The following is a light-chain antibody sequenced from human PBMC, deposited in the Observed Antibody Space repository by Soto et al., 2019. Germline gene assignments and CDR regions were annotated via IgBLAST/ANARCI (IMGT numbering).Light chain of an antibody. V-gene: IGKV1-33*01. J-gene: IGKJ4*01. Sequence: DIQMTQSPSSLSACVGDRVTITCQASQDISNYLNWYQQKPGKAPKLLIYDASNLETGVPSRFSGSGSGTDFTLTISSLQPEDFATYYCQQGKSFPLTFGGGTTGDI. CDR3: QQGKSFPLT. CDR1: QDISNY. CDR2: DAS.